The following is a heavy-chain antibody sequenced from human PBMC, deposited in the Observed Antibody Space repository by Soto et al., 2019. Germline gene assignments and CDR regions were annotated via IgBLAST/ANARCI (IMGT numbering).Heavy chain of an antibody. Sequence: EEQLVESGGGVVRPGGSRTLSGAAPGFRLEIFGMSWVPQAPGKGRGWVSGITWNGVTTGYVKSVKGRFTISRDNAKNSLYLQMGSLRAEDTAIYYCARDGGVAVAVDAFDIWGQGTMVSVSS. D-gene: IGHD6-19*01. CDR3: ARDGGVAVAVDAFDI. J-gene: IGHJ3*02. V-gene: IGHV3-20*04. CDR1: GFRLEIFG. CDR2: ITWNGVTT.